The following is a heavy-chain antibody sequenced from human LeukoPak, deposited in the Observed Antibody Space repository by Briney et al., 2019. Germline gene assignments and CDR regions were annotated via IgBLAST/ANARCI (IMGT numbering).Heavy chain of an antibody. CDR2: IYSGGST. Sequence: GGSLRLSCAASGFTFAIHAMTWVRQAPGKGLEWVSVIYSGGSTYYADSVKGRFTISRDNSKNTLYLQMNSLRAEDTAVYYCARDSMLWFGDFDYWGQGTLVTVSS. D-gene: IGHD3-10*01. V-gene: IGHV3-66*01. CDR1: GFTFAIHA. CDR3: ARDSMLWFGDFDY. J-gene: IGHJ4*02.